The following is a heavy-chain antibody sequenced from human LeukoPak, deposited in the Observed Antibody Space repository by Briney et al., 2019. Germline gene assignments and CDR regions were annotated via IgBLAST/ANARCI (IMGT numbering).Heavy chain of an antibody. V-gene: IGHV3-21*01. CDR3: ARFPAQGYYYMDV. Sequence: GGSLRLSCAASGFTFSSYSMNWVRQAPGKGLEWVSSISSSSSYIYYADSVKGRFTISRDNAKNSLYLQMNSLRAEDTAVYYCARFPAQGYYYMDVWGKGTTVTVSS. CDR1: GFTFSSYS. CDR2: ISSSSSYI. J-gene: IGHJ6*03.